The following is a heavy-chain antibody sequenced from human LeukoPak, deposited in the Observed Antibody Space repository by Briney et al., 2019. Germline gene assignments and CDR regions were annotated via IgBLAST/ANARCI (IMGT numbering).Heavy chain of an antibody. CDR3: TTLDSSGSNDAFDI. CDR1: GYTLTELS. J-gene: IGHJ3*02. D-gene: IGHD3-22*01. CDR2: FDPEDGET. Sequence: EASVKVSCKVSGYTLTELSMHWVRQAPGKGLEWMGGFDPEDGETIYAQKFQGRVTMTEDTSTDTAYMELSSLRSEDTAVYYCTTLDSSGSNDAFDIWGQGQWSPSLQ. V-gene: IGHV1-24*01.